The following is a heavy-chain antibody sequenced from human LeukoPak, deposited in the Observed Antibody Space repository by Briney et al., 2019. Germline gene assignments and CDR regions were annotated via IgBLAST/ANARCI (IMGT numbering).Heavy chain of an antibody. Sequence: SETLSLTCTVSSGSISSSSSYWGWIRQPPGKGLEYIGSIYYSGSTYYNPSLKSRVTISVDTSKNQFSLNLSFVTAADTAVYYCARQTRYCSGGSCYSYYSYYMDVWGKGTTVTISS. D-gene: IGHD2-15*01. CDR1: SGSISSSSSY. CDR2: IYYSGST. V-gene: IGHV4-39*01. CDR3: ARQTRYCSGGSCYSYYSYYMDV. J-gene: IGHJ6*03.